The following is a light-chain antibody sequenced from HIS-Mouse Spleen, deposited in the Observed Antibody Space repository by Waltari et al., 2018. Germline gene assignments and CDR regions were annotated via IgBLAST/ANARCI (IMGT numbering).Light chain of an antibody. CDR3: QVWDSSSDHVV. V-gene: IGLV3-21*03. CDR2: DDS. Sequence: SYVLTQPPSVSVAPGKTARITCGGNNIGSKSVHWYQQKPGQAPVLVVYDDSDRPSGITQRFFGSNSGNTATLTISRVEAGDEADYYCQVWDSSSDHVVFGGGTKLTVL. J-gene: IGLJ2*01. CDR1: NIGSKS.